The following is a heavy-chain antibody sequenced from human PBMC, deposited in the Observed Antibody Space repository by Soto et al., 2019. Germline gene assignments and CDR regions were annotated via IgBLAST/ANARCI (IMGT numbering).Heavy chain of an antibody. CDR3: AKASKGYTGYDLDY. J-gene: IGHJ4*02. V-gene: IGHV3-23*01. CDR1: GFSFGGYG. Sequence: EVQLLESGGDLVQPGGSLRLSCAASGFSFGGYGMSWVRQAPGKGLEWVSALSGSGSTTYYADSVRGRFIISRDNSRDTLFLQMNSLRAEDTAVYFCAKASKGYTGYDLDYWGQGTVFTVSP. CDR2: LSGSGSTT. D-gene: IGHD5-12*01.